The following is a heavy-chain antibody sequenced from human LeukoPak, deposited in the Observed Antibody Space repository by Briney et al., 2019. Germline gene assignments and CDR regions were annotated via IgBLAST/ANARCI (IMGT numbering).Heavy chain of an antibody. J-gene: IGHJ4*02. D-gene: IGHD1-14*01. CDR1: GFTVSSNY. CDR3: ARGQTLPGGFDY. V-gene: IGHV3-53*01. CDR2: IYSGGST. Sequence: GGSLRLSCAASGFTVSSNYMSWVRQAPGKGLEWVSVIYSGGSTYYADPVKGRFTISRDNSKNTLYLQMNSLRAEDTAAYYCARGQTLPGGFDYWGQGTLVTVSS.